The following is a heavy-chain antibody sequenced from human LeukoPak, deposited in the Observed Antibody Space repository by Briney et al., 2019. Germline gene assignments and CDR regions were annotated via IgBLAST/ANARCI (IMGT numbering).Heavy chain of an antibody. CDR2: IYPGDSDT. CDR1: GYIYTSYW. D-gene: IGHD6-6*01. V-gene: IGHV5-51*01. CDR3: ARRGSSDAFDI. Sequence: GESLKISCNSSGYIYTSYWIGWVRQMPGKGLEWMGIIYPGDSDTRYSPSFQGQVTISADKSISTACLQWSSLKASDTAMYYCARRGSSDAFDIWGQGTMVTVSS. J-gene: IGHJ3*02.